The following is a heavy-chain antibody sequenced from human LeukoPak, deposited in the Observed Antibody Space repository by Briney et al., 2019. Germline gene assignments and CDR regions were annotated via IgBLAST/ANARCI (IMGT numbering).Heavy chain of an antibody. CDR3: AKVRGTYYYVDCFDY. J-gene: IGHJ4*02. CDR1: GFTFDDYA. V-gene: IGHV3-9*01. CDR2: ISWNSGSI. Sequence: GRSLRLSCAASGFTFDDYAMHWVRQAPGKGLEWVSGISWNSGSIGYADSVKGRFTISRDNAKNSLYLQINSLRAEDTALYYCAKVRGTYYYVDCFDYWGQGTLVTVSS. D-gene: IGHD3-10*02.